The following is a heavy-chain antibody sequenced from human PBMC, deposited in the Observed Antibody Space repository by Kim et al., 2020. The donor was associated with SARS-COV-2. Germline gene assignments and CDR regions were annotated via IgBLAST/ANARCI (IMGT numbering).Heavy chain of an antibody. CDR1: GYSFTSYW. D-gene: IGHD1-26*01. J-gene: IGHJ1*01. V-gene: IGHV5-51*01. CDR3: ARLQGVGATTTVRYFQH. Sequence: GESLKISCKGSGYSFTSYWIGWVRQMPGKGLEWMGIIYTGDSDTRYSPSFQGQVTISADKSISTAYLQWSSLKASDTAMYYCARLQGVGATTTVRYFQHWGQGTLVTVSS. CDR2: IYTGDSDT.